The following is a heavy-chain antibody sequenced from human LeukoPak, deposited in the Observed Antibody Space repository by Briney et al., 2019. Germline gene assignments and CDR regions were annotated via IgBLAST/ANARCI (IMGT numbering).Heavy chain of an antibody. J-gene: IGHJ3*02. CDR2: IIPIFGTA. D-gene: IGHD3-3*01. Sequence: SVKVSCKASGGTFSNSAISWVRQAPGQGLEWMGGIIPIFGTANYAQMFQGRVTITTDESTHIAYMELSSLRSEDTAVYYCATRRLPDFWSGREAFDIWGQGTMVTVSS. CDR1: GGTFSNSA. CDR3: ATRRLPDFWSGREAFDI. V-gene: IGHV1-69*05.